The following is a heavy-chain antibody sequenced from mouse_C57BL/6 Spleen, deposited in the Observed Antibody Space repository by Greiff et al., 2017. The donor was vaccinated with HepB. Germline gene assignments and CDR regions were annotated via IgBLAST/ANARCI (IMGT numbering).Heavy chain of an antibody. CDR1: GFSLTSYG. Sequence: VKLMESGPGLVAPSQSLSITCTVSGFSLTSYGVHWVRQPPGKGLEWLVVIWSDGSTTYNSALKSRLSISKDNSKSQVFLKMNSLQTADTAMYYCARHPYYSSSGGALDYWGQGTSVTVSS. V-gene: IGHV2-6-1*01. CDR2: IWSDGST. D-gene: IGHD2-5*01. J-gene: IGHJ4*01. CDR3: ARHPYYSSSGGALDY.